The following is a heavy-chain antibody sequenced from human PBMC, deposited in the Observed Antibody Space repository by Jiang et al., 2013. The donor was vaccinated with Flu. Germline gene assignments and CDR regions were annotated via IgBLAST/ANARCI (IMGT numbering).Heavy chain of an antibody. J-gene: IGHJ4*01. Sequence: SGAEVKRPGSSVKVSCKASGGTFSSYAISWVRQAPGQGLEWMGGIIPIFGTANYAQKFQGRVTITADESTSTAYMELSSLRSEDTAVYYCASSRFRGYYDSSGYYRSDEPYYF. D-gene: IGHD3-22*01. CDR3: ASSRFRGYYDSSGYYRSDEPYYF. V-gene: IGHV1-69*01. CDR1: GGTFSSYA. CDR2: IIPIFGTA.